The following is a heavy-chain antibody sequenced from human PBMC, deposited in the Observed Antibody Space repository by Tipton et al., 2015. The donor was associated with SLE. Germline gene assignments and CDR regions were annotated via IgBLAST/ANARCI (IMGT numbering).Heavy chain of an antibody. V-gene: IGHV3-53*01. CDR1: GFTVSSNY. J-gene: IGHJ3*02. Sequence: SLRLSCAASGFTVSSNYMSWVRQAPGKGLEWVSVIYSGGSTYYADSVKGRFTISRDNSKNTLYLQMNSLRAEDTAVYYCARGPIQLWLNAFDIWGQGTMVTVSS. CDR2: IYSGGST. D-gene: IGHD5-18*01. CDR3: ARGPIQLWLNAFDI.